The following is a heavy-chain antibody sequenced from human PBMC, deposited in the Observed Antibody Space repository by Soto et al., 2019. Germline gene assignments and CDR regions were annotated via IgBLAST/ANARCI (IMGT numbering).Heavy chain of an antibody. CDR1: GGTFSSYT. J-gene: IGHJ4*02. V-gene: IGHV1-69*02. CDR2: IIPILGIA. D-gene: IGHD6-19*01. Sequence: SLKVSCKASGGTFSSYTISWVRQAPGQGLEWMGRIIPILGIANYAQKFQGRVTITADKSTSTAYMELSSLRSEDTAVYYCADARDGSGWFIWGQGTLVTVSS. CDR3: ADARDGSGWFI.